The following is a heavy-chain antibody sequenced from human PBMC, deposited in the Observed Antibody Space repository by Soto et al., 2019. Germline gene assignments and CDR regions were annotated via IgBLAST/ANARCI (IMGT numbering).Heavy chain of an antibody. J-gene: IGHJ6*02. CDR1: GFTVDSYS. CDR2: ISSSGSTI. D-gene: IGHD6-6*01. CDR3: ARDNGSTLYSSSYYYYYGMDV. Sequence: PGGSLRLSCAAAGFTVDSYSINWVRQAPGKGLEWVSYISSSGSTIYYADSVKGRFTISRDNAKNSLYLQMNSLRAEDTAVYYCARDNGSTLYSSSYYYYYGMDVWGQGTTVTVSS. V-gene: IGHV3-48*04.